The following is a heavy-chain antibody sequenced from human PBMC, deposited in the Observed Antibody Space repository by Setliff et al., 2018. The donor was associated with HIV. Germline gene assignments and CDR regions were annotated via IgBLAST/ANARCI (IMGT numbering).Heavy chain of an antibody. V-gene: IGHV7-4-1*02. Sequence: GASVKVSCKPSGGSFRTSVMSWVRQAPGQGLDWMGWINTYTGNPTYAQDFTGRFVFSLDTSVSTAYLQISSLKAEDIAVYYCARDGYYYDSSGHLAYYFDYWGQGTLVTVSS. CDR1: GGSFRTSV. CDR2: INTYTGNP. CDR3: ARDGYYYDSSGHLAYYFDY. J-gene: IGHJ4*02. D-gene: IGHD3-22*01.